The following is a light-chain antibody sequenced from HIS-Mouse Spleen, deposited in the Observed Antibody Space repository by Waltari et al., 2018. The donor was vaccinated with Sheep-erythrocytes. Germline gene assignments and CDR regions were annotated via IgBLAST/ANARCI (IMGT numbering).Light chain of an antibody. CDR1: SPNIGSNT. CDR2: SNN. J-gene: IGLJ3*02. Sequence: QSVLTQPPSASGTPGQRVTIPCSGSSPNIGSNTLTWYQQLPGTAPKLLIYSNNQRPSGVPDRFSGSKSGTSASLAISGLQSEDEADYYCAAWDDSLNGPVFGGGTKLTVL. CDR3: AAWDDSLNGPV. V-gene: IGLV1-44*01.